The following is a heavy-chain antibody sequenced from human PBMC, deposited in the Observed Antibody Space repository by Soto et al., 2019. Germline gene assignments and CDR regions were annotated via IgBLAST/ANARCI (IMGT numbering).Heavy chain of an antibody. J-gene: IGHJ4*02. CDR3: ASWPDAADY. D-gene: IGHD6-25*01. CDR2: ISSSSSSI. Sequence: PGGSLGLSCASSGFTFSIYSMNWVRQAPGKGLDWVSYISSSSSSIYYADSVKGRFTISRDNAKNSLYLQMNSLRDEDTTVYYCASWPDAADYWGQGTLVTVSS. V-gene: IGHV3-48*02. CDR1: GFTFSIYS.